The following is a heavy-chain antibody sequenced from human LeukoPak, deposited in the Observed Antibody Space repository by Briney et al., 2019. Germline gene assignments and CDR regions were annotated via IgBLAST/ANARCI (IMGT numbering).Heavy chain of an antibody. V-gene: IGHV4-31*03. CDR2: IYYSGST. J-gene: IGHJ5*02. CDR1: GGSISSGGYY. CDR3: ARDGSAALGINWFDP. D-gene: IGHD1-26*01. Sequence: SETLSLTCTVSGGSISSGGYYWSWIRQHPGKGLEWIGYIYYSGSTYYNPSLKSRVTISVDTSKNQFSLKLSSVTAADTAVYYCARDGSAALGINWFDPWGQGTPVTVSS.